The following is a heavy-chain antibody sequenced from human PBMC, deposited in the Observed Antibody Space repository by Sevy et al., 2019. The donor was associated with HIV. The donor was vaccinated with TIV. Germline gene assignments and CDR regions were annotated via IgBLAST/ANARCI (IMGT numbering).Heavy chain of an antibody. J-gene: IGHJ4*02. V-gene: IGHV4-59*08. D-gene: IGHD3-3*02. CDR2: IYYNGHT. Sequence: SETLSLTCTVSGGSITSLYWNWIRQPPGKGQEWIANIYYNGHTNYNPSLKSLVTLSLNTSKNQLSLRLSSVTAADTAMYYCAGENARGRGYSWGEGTLVTVSS. CDR3: AGENARGRGYS. CDR1: GGSITSLY.